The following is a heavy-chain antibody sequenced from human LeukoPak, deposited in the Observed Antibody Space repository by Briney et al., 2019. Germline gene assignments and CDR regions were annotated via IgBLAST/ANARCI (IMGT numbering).Heavy chain of an antibody. J-gene: IGHJ5*02. V-gene: IGHV4-34*01. CDR1: GGSFSGYY. D-gene: IGHD6-13*01. CDR3: AREMGYSSSWYRPGGYNWFDP. Sequence: SETLSLTCAVYGGSFSGYYWSWIRQPPGKGLEWIGEINHSGSTNYNPSLKSRVTISVDTSKNQFSLELSSVTAADTAVYYCAREMGYSSSWYRPGGYNWFDPWGQGTLVTVSS. CDR2: INHSGST.